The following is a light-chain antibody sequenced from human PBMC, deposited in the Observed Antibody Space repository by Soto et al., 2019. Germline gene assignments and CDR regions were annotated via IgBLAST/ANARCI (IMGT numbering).Light chain of an antibody. V-gene: IGLV4-60*02. CDR1: SGHSTYI. CDR2: LEGSGSY. J-gene: IGLJ2*01. CDR3: ETWDTNVVV. Sequence: QPVLTQSSSASASLGSSVKLTCTLSSGHSTYIIAWHQQQPGKAPRYLMKLEGSGSYNKGSGIPDRFSGSSSGADRYLTIANLQFEDEADYHCETWDTNVVVFGGGTKVTVL.